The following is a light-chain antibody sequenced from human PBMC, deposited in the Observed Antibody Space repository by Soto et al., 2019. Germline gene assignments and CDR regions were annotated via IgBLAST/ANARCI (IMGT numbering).Light chain of an antibody. CDR3: CSYAGSSTWV. V-gene: IGLV2-23*01. Sequence: QSALTQPASVSGSPGQSITISCTGTSSDVGSYNLVSWYQQHPGKAPKLMIYEDNKRASGVSNRFSGSTSGITASLTISVLQAEDEADYYCCSYAGSSTWVFGGGTKLTVL. CDR1: SSDVGSYNL. J-gene: IGLJ3*02. CDR2: EDN.